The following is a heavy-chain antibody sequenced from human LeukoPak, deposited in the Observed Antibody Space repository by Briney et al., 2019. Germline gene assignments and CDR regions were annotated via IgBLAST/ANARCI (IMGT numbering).Heavy chain of an antibody. J-gene: IGHJ6*03. CDR1: GFTFSNYA. CDR2: ISASGLST. D-gene: IGHD3-10*01. CDR3: AKDLLIWFEKSGGQDILGIMDV. V-gene: IGHV3-23*01. Sequence: SGGSLRLSCVASGFTFSNYAMSWVRQAPGKGLEYVSPISASGLSTYYTDSVEGRFTISRDNSNNTLFLEMNSLRVEDTALYYCAKDLLIWFEKSGGQDILGIMDVWGKGTTVTMSS.